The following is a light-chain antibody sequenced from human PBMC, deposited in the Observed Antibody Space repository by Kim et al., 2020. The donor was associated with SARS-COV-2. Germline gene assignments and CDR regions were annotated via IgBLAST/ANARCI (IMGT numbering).Light chain of an antibody. V-gene: IGLV3-19*01. J-gene: IGLJ2*01. Sequence: SSELTQDPAVSVALGQTVRITCQGESLRSYYATWYQQKPGEAPIVVIYGKNNWPSGIPDRFSGSISGNTASLTITGTQAGDEADYYCNSRDSNDNVVFGGGTQLTVL. CDR3: NSRDSNDNVV. CDR2: GKN. CDR1: SLRSYY.